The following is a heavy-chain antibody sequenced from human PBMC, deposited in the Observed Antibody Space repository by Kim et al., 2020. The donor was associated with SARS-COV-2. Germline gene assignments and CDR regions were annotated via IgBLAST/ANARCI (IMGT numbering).Heavy chain of an antibody. CDR3: ARGNPGLDY. Sequence: GGATLYTPSLKSRVRISVDTSRNQFALNLISVTATDTAVYYCARGNPGLDYWGQGILVTVSS. CDR2: GGAT. J-gene: IGHJ4*02. V-gene: IGHV4-30-2*04.